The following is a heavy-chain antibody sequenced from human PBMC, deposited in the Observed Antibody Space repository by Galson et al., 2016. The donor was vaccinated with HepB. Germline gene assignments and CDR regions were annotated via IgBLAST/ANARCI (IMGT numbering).Heavy chain of an antibody. Sequence: SLRLSCAASEITFNTYNMVWVRQAPGKGLEWVSYISTSSSPISYRDSVKGRFTISRDNTKNSLYLQLNSLRAEDTAVYYCARIIKTGTTSHFNYWGQGTTVTVSS. D-gene: IGHD1-7*01. J-gene: IGHJ4*03. CDR2: ISTSSSPI. V-gene: IGHV3-21*01. CDR1: EITFNTYN. CDR3: ARIIKTGTTSHFNY.